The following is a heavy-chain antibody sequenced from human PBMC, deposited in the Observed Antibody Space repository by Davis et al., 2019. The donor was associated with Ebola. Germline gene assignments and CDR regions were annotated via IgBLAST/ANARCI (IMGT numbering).Heavy chain of an antibody. CDR3: ARGTHYAHDY. V-gene: IGHV3-74*01. CDR2: ISSDGGIT. Sequence: PGGSLRPSCAASGFTSRRYWMHWFRHAPGKGLVYVPRISSDGGITSYADSVKGRFTISRDNAKNTLYLQMNSLRDEDTAVYYCARGTHYAHDYWGQGTLVTVSS. CDR1: GFTSRRYW. J-gene: IGHJ4*02. D-gene: IGHD2-2*01.